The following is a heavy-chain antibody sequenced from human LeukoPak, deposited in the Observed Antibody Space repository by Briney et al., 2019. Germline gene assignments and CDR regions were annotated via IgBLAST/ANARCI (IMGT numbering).Heavy chain of an antibody. CDR3: AREANYYGSGSYFEGTFDY. CDR2: IYHNGIT. Sequence: PSETLSLTCTVSGGSISSYYWSWIRQSPGKGLEWIGYIYHNGITNYNPSLKSRVTISIDTSKNEFSLKLTSVTAADTAVYYCAREANYYGSGSYFEGTFDYWGHGSLVTVSS. D-gene: IGHD3-10*01. J-gene: IGHJ4*01. V-gene: IGHV4-59*01. CDR1: GGSISSYY.